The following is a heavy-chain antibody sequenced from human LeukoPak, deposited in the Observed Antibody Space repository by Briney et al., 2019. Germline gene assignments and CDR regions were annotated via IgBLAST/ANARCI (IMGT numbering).Heavy chain of an antibody. Sequence: GGSLRLSCAASGFTFSSYAMHWVRQAPGKGLEWVAVISHDGSNKYYADSVKGRFTISRDNSKNTLDLQMDSLRAEDTAVYYCARDLMVYWGQGTLVTVSS. CDR2: ISHDGSNK. CDR3: ARDLMVY. CDR1: GFTFSSYA. D-gene: IGHD2-8*02. V-gene: IGHV3-30-3*01. J-gene: IGHJ4*02.